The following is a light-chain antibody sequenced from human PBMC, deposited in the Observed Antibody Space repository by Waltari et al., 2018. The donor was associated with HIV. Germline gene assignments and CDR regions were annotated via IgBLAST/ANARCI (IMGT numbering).Light chain of an antibody. J-gene: IGLJ1*01. CDR3: KSKTSSSTPCV. CDR2: DVS. V-gene: IGLV2-14*03. CDR1: SSDVGCYNS. Sequence: QSALTQPASVAGSPGQSIPIPCTGTSSDVGCYNSVAWYQQHPGKAPKLIIYDVSNRPSGVPYRFSGSKSGNTASLTISGLQAEDEADYYCKSKTSSSTPCVFGTGTKVTVL.